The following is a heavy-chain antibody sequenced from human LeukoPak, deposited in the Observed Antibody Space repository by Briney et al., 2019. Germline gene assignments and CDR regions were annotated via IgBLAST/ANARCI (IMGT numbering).Heavy chain of an antibody. CDR3: AREEAVAGTS. CDR1: GGSISSSNW. V-gene: IGHV4-4*02. D-gene: IGHD6-19*01. CDR2: FYDSGRT. J-gene: IGHJ4*02. Sequence: SETLSLTCAVSGGSISSSNWWSGGRPPPGKGVEGIGEFYDSGRTNYNPSLKSRVTISVDKSKNQFSLKLSSVTAADTAVYYCAREEAVAGTSWGQGTLVTVSS.